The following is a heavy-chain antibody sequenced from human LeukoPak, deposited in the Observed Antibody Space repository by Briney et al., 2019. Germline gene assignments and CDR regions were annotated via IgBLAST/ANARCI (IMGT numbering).Heavy chain of an antibody. V-gene: IGHV3-23*01. J-gene: IGHJ6*03. D-gene: IGHD3-10*01. CDR3: AKLKESYFYMDV. Sequence: GGSLRLSCAASGFTFSSYGMSWVRQAPGKGLEWVSAISGSGSGTYYADSVKGRFTISRDNSKNTLYLQTNSLRVEDTAVYHCAKLKESYFYMDVWGKGTTVTISS. CDR2: ISGSGSGT. CDR1: GFTFSSYG.